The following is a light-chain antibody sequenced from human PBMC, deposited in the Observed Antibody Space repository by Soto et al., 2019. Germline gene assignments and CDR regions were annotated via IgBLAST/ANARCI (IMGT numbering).Light chain of an antibody. CDR2: RNN. J-gene: IGLJ2*01. CDR1: SSNIGNNY. CDR3: AAWDDSLSGVV. Sequence: QSVLTQPPSASGTPGQRVTISCSGSSSNIGNNYVYWYHQLPGTAPKLLIYRNNQRPSGVPDRFSGSTSGTSASLAISGLRSEDEAVYYCAAWDDSLSGVVFGGGTKVTVL. V-gene: IGLV1-47*01.